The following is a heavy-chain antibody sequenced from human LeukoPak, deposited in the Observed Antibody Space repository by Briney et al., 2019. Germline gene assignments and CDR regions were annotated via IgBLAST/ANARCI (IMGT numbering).Heavy chain of an antibody. CDR2: VYYSGTT. J-gene: IGHJ4*02. V-gene: IGHV4-39*07. CDR1: GGSVNNSAYF. D-gene: IGHD6-13*01. CDR3: ARDFTYRGSHKIAAAGFFDY. Sequence: PSETLSLTCTVSGGSVNNSAYFWGWIRQPPGKGLEWIGSVYYSGTTDYNPSLKSRVTISVDTSKNQFSLKLSSVTAADTAVYYCARDFTYRGSHKIAAAGFFDYWGQGTLVTVSS.